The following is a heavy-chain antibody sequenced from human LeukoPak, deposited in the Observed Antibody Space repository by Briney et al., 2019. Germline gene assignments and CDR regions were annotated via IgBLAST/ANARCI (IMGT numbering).Heavy chain of an antibody. CDR2: ITRTSSYI. J-gene: IGHJ2*01. V-gene: IGHV3-21*01. D-gene: IGHD7-27*01. Sequence: GGSLRLSCAASGFTVSSNYMNWVRQAPGKGLEWVSSITRTSSYIYYTDSMKGRFTISRDNAKKSLYLQMNTLRAEDTALYYCARAPSAGDYYPWYFDLWGRGTLVTVSS. CDR3: ARAPSAGDYYPWYFDL. CDR1: GFTVSSNY.